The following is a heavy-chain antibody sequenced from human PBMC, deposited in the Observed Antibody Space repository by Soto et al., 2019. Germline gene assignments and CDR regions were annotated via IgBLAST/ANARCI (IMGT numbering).Heavy chain of an antibody. CDR3: SAEAGSPGLWYFDR. J-gene: IGHJ2*01. CDR2: IGGDGRDT. Sequence: EMQLVESGGALVQPGGSLRLSCSASGFTFNTYSIHWVRQAPGKGPEYVSVIGGDGRDTFHADAVRGRFTISRDNSEKVVFLKMDRQTVADMGMYYFSAEAGSPGLWYFDRWGRGTLVPVS. D-gene: IGHD1-1*01. V-gene: IGHV3-64*07. CDR1: GFTFNTYS.